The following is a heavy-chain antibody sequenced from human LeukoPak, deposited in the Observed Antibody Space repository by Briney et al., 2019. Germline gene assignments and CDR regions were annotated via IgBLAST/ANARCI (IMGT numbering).Heavy chain of an antibody. J-gene: IGHJ4*02. Sequence: SETLSLTCTVSGGSISSYYWSWSRQPPGKGVEWIGNLFHTRGAWYKSSLKSRVTTSVDTSKNEFSLRLSSVTAADTAVYYCARDRVSGSLDYWGQGTLVTVSS. V-gene: IGHV4-59*01. CDR3: ARDRVSGSLDY. CDR1: GGSISSYY. CDR2: LFHTRGA. D-gene: IGHD1-26*01.